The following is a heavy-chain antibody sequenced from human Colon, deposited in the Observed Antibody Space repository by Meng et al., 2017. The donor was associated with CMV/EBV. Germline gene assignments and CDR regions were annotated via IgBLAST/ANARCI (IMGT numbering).Heavy chain of an antibody. CDR2: IGTTDDT. J-gene: IGHJ5*02. D-gene: IGHD1-26*01. CDR3: ARGWSHTGGWFDP. CDR1: GFTFSNYD. Sequence: GESLKISCAASGFTFSNYDMHWVRQPAGKGLEWVSSIGTTDDTYYLGSVKGRFTISSENANNSLYLQMNSLRAGDTAMYYCARGWSHTGGWFDPWGQGTLVTVSS. V-gene: IGHV3-13*01.